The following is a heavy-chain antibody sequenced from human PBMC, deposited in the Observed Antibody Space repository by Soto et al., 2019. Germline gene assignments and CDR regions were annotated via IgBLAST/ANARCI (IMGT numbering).Heavy chain of an antibody. V-gene: IGHV3-30*03. D-gene: IGHD6-19*01. Sequence: PGGSLRLSCAAFGFIFTNYGMHWVRQAPGKGLEWVAVISFDGRNQYYADSVKGRFAISRDNSKSTVDLAMKSLRVEDTAVYYCARDESNEWLGLDHWGQGTLVTVSS. CDR1: GFIFTNYG. J-gene: IGHJ4*02. CDR2: ISFDGRNQ. CDR3: ARDESNEWLGLDH.